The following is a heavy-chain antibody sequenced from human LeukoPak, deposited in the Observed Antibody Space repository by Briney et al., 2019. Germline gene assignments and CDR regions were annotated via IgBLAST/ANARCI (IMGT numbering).Heavy chain of an antibody. CDR2: IYHSGST. J-gene: IGHJ5*02. D-gene: IGHD6-13*01. V-gene: IGHV4-30-2*01. Sequence: SQTLSLTCAVSGGSISSGGSSWSWIRQPPGKGLEWIGYIYHSGSTNYNPSLKSRVTISVDTSKNQFSLKLSSVTAADTAVYYCARDLPVVAAADDWFDPWGQGTLVTVSS. CDR1: GGSISSGGSS. CDR3: ARDLPVVAAADDWFDP.